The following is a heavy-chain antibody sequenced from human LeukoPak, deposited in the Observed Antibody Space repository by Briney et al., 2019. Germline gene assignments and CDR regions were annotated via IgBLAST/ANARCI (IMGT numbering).Heavy chain of an antibody. J-gene: IGHJ5*02. CDR1: GFTFDDYA. Sequence: GGSLRLSCAASGFTFDDYAMHWVRQAPGKGLEWVSGISWNSGSIGYADSVKGRFTISRDNAKNSLYLQMNSLRAEDTAVYYCARDLIPNWFDPWGQGTLVTVSS. CDR3: ARDLIPNWFDP. D-gene: IGHD2-8*01. V-gene: IGHV3-9*01. CDR2: ISWNSGSI.